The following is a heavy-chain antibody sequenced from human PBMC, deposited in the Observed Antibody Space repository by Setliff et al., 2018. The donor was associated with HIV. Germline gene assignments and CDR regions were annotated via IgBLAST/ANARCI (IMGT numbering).Heavy chain of an antibody. CDR1: GGTFSSYA. V-gene: IGHV3-21*05. D-gene: IGHD6-19*01. J-gene: IGHJ4*02. CDR2: ISSSSSYI. Sequence: SCKASGGTFSSYAISWVRQAPGKGLEWVSYISSSSSYIYYADSLKGRFTISRDNAKNSLYLQMNSLRAEDTAVYYCARAVHSGWYYFDYWGQGTLVTVSS. CDR3: ARAVHSGWYYFDY.